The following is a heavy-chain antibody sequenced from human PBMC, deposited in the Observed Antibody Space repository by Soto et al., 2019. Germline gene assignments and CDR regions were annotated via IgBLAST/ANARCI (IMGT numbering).Heavy chain of an antibody. CDR3: AKAVGYDSSGYYYYFDY. CDR2: ISGSGGST. V-gene: IGHV3-23*01. CDR1: GFTFSSYA. Sequence: GGSLRLSCAASGFTFSSYAMSWVRQAPGKGLEWVSAISGSGGSTYYAGSVKGRFTISRDNSKNTLYLQMNSLRAEDTAVYYCAKAVGYDSSGYYYYFDYWGQGTLVTVSS. D-gene: IGHD3-22*01. J-gene: IGHJ4*02.